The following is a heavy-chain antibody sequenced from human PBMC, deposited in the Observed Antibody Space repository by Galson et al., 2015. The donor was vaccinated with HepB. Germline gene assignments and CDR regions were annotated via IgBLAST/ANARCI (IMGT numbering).Heavy chain of an antibody. D-gene: IGHD3-22*01. J-gene: IGHJ4*02. Sequence: LSLTCTVSGGSVSSGSYYWSWIRQPPGKGLEWIGYIYYSGSTNYNPSLKSRVTISVDTSKNQFSLKLGSVTAADTAVYYCARLYDSSGYYYPSYFDYWGQGTLVTVSS. CDR3: ARLYDSSGYYYPSYFDY. CDR2: IYYSGST. V-gene: IGHV4-61*01. CDR1: GGSVSSGSYY.